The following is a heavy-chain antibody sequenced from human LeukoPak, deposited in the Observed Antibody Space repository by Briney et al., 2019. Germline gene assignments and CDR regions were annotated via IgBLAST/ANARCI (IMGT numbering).Heavy chain of an antibody. D-gene: IGHD6-13*01. CDR1: GGSISSNNW. Sequence: SETLSLTCAVSGGSISSNNWWGWVRQLPGKGLEWIGEIYHSGSPNYNPSLKSRVTISVDKSRNHFSLNLSSVTAADTAVYYCARDQPSSSWYVNYYYGMDVWGQGTTVTVSS. J-gene: IGHJ6*02. V-gene: IGHV4-4*02. CDR2: IYHSGSP. CDR3: ARDQPSSSWYVNYYYGMDV.